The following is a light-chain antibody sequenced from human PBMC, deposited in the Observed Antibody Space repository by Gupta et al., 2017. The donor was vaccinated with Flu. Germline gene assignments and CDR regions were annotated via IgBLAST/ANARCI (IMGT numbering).Light chain of an antibody. CDR1: QSVNSD. CDR2: AAS. Sequence: DIVMTQSPTTLSVSPGERATLSCRASQSVNSDLAWYQQKPGQAPRLVIYAASTRDTGVPARFSGSGSGKEFTLTISSRQSEDFAVYYCQQYNDWFMYTFGQGTKLEIK. V-gene: IGKV3-15*01. CDR3: QQYNDWFMYT. J-gene: IGKJ2*01.